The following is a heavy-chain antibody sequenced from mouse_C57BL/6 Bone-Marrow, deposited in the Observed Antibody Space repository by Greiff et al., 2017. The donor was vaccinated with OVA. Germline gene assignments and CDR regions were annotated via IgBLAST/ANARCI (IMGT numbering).Heavy chain of an antibody. J-gene: IGHJ3*01. V-gene: IGHV1-81*01. CDR1: GYTFTSYG. CDR3: ARVYYDYDKAWFAY. Sequence: VQLQQSGAELARPGASVKLSCKASGYTFTSYGISWVKQRTGQGLEWIGEIYPRSGNTYYNEKFKGKATLTADKSSSTAYMELRSLTSEDSAVYFCARVYYDYDKAWFAYWGQGTLVTVSA. D-gene: IGHD2-4*01. CDR2: IYPRSGNT.